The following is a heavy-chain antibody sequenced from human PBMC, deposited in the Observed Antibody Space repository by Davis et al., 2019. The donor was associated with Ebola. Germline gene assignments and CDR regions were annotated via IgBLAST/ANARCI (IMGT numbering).Heavy chain of an antibody. V-gene: IGHV3-66*02. CDR1: GFTFSSYS. D-gene: IGHD5-12*01. J-gene: IGHJ4*02. Sequence: GGSLRLSCAASGFTFSSYSMNWVRHAPGKGLEWVSVIHSGGSTYYADSAKGRFTISRDNSKNTLYLQMNSLRTEDTAVYYCARGGYSGYDNYLDYWGQGTLVTVSS. CDR2: IHSGGST. CDR3: ARGGYSGYDNYLDY.